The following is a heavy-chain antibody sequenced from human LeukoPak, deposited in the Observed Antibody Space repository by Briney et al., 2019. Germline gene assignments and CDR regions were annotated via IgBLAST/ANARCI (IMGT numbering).Heavy chain of an antibody. Sequence: SETLSLTCTVSGGSISSYYWSWIRQPAGKGLEWIGRIYSSGSTNYNPSLKNRATMSVDTSKNQFSLKLSSVTAADTAVYYCARDGWFGDFGYWGQGTLVTVSS. J-gene: IGHJ4*02. CDR1: GGSISSYY. CDR3: ARDGWFGDFGY. V-gene: IGHV4-4*07. CDR2: IYSSGST. D-gene: IGHD3-10*01.